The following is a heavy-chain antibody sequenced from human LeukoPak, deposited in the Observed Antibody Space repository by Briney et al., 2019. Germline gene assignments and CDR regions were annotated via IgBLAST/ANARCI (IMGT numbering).Heavy chain of an antibody. CDR3: ARDLTGTTPMDV. J-gene: IGHJ6*03. V-gene: IGHV4-61*02. D-gene: IGHD1-20*01. CDR2: IYTSGST. CDR1: GGSISSGSYY. Sequence: SETLSLTCTVSGGSISSGSYYWSWIRQPAGKGLEWIGRIYTSGSTNYNPSLKSRVTISVDTSKNQFSLKLSSVTAADTAVYYCARDLTGTTPMDVWGKGTTVTVSS.